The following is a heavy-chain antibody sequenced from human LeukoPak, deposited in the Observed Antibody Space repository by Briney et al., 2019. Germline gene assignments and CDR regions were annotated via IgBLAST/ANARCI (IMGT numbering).Heavy chain of an antibody. D-gene: IGHD3-10*01. CDR2: INPNSGGT. V-gene: IGHV1-2*02. CDR3: ARRAVTMVRGVITES. CDR1: GYTFTGYY. Sequence: ASVKVSCKASGYTFTGYYMHWVRPAPGQGLEWMGWINPNSGGTNHAQKFQGRVTMTRDTSISTAYTELSRLRSDDTAVYYCARRAVTMVRGVITESWGQGTLVTVSS. J-gene: IGHJ5*02.